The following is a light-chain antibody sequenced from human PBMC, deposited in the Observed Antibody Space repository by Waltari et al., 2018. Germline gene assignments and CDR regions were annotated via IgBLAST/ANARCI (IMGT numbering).Light chain of an antibody. J-gene: IGLJ2*01. CDR2: DVS. CDR3: SSQSSNNVVL. CDR1: SNDAGGYNS. Sequence: QSALTQPASVSGSPGQSVTIFCTGTSNDAGGYNSVSWYHEPPGQAPRVIIYDVSDRPSGVSDRFSGSKSGNTASLTISGLQAEDEADYYCSSQSSNNVVLFGGGTKLTVL. V-gene: IGLV2-14*01.